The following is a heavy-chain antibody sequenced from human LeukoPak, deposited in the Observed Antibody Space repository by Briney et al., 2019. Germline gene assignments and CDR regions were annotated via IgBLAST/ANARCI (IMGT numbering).Heavy chain of an antibody. V-gene: IGHV1-46*01. CDR3: ARADGGYSYGYGIAVAGLLDY. CDR1: GYTFTSYY. J-gene: IGHJ4*02. D-gene: IGHD5-18*01. Sequence: ASVKVSYKASGYTFTSYYMHWVRQAPGQGLEWMGIINPSGGSTSYAQKFQGRVTMTRDTSTSTAYMELRSLRSDDTAVYYCARADGGYSYGYGIAVAGLLDYWGQGTLVTVSS. CDR2: INPSGGST.